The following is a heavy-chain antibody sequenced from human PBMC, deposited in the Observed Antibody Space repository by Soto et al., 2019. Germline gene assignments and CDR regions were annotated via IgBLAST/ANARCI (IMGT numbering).Heavy chain of an antibody. D-gene: IGHD6-13*01. CDR3: TKRIAASGSGWDY. CDR1: GFPFSSYA. CDR2: ISNSGGTT. Sequence: PGGSLRLSCAASGFPFSSYAMTWVRQAPGKGLEWVSGISNSGGTTFYADSVRGRFTISRDNSKNTLYLQMNNLRAEDTAIYYCTKRIAASGSGWDYWGQGTLVTVSS. V-gene: IGHV3-23*01. J-gene: IGHJ4*02.